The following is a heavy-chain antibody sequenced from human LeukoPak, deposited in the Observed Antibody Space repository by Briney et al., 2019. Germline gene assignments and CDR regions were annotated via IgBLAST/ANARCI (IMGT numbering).Heavy chain of an antibody. CDR2: ITGSGAIT. D-gene: IGHD3-22*01. CDR1: GFPFSSYA. CDR3: AKHYYLDSSDYWVNLDY. V-gene: IGHV3-23*01. Sequence: PGGSLRLSCAASGFPFSSYAMTWVRQAPGKGLEWVSDITGSGAITLYADSVKGRFTISRDNSKNTLYLQMNSLRAEDTAIYYCAKHYYLDSSDYWVNLDYWGQGTLVTVSS. J-gene: IGHJ4*02.